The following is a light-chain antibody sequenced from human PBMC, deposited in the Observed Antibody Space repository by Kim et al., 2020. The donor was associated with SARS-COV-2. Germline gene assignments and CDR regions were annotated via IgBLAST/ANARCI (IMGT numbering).Light chain of an antibody. V-gene: IGKV2-28*01. CDR2: MGS. CDR1: RSLLHSNGYNY. Sequence: PAYVSCRSSRSLLHSNGYNYMDWYLQKPGQSPQLLIYMGSNRASGVPDRFSGSGSGTDFTLKISRVEAEDVGVYYCMQALQTPLTFGGGTKVDIK. J-gene: IGKJ4*01. CDR3: MQALQTPLT.